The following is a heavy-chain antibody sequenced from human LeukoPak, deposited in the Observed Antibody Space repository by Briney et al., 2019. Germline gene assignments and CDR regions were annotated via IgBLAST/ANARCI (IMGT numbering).Heavy chain of an antibody. J-gene: IGHJ4*02. V-gene: IGHV3-23*01. CDR2: ISGSGGST. D-gene: IGHD1-7*01. Sequence: GGSLRLSCAASGFTFSSYAMSWVRQAPGKGLEWVSAISGSGGSTYYADSVNGPFTISRDNSKNTLYLQMNSLRAEDTAVYYCAKSALELELSYWGQGTLVTVSS. CDR3: AKSALELELSY. CDR1: GFTFSSYA.